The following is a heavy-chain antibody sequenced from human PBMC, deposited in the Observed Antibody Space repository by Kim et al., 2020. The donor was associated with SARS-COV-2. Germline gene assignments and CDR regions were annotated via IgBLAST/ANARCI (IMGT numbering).Heavy chain of an antibody. J-gene: IGHJ5*01. CDR1: GGSFSGYY. CDR2: INHSGST. CDR3: ARGRYSSSWYVC. V-gene: IGHV4-34*01. D-gene: IGHD6-13*01. Sequence: SETLSLTCAVYGGSFSGYYWSWIRQPPGKGLGWIGEINHSGSTNYNPSLKSRVTISVDTSKNQFSLKLSSVTAADTAVYYCARGRYSSSWYVCWGQGTL.